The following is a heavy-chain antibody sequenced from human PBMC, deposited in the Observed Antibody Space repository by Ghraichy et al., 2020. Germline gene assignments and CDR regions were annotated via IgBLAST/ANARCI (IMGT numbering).Heavy chain of an antibody. V-gene: IGHV4-34*01. CDR3: ARRTNWSSSWYGRPYYFDY. D-gene: IGHD6-13*01. CDR1: GGSFSGYY. Sequence: SQTLSLTCAVYGGSFSGYYWSWIRQPPGKGLEWIGEINHSGSTNYNPSLKSRVTISVDTSKNQFSLKLSSVTAADTAGYYCARRTNWSSSWYGRPYYFDYWGQGTLVTVSS. J-gene: IGHJ4*02. CDR2: INHSGST.